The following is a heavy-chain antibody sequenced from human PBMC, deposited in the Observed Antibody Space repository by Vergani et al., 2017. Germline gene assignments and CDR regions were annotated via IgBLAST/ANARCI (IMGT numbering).Heavy chain of an antibody. CDR1: GFTFSGYY. V-gene: IGHV1-2*02. J-gene: IGHJ4*02. Sequence: QVQLVQSGAEVKKPGASVKVSCKTSGFTFSGYYIHWVRPAPGQGLEWMGWVNPNSGGTNYAQKFQGRVTMTRDTSINTAYMELNRLRSDDTAMYYCARDTRGGEWSGGYWGQGTLVTVSS. CDR2: VNPNSGGT. D-gene: IGHD3-16*01. CDR3: ARDTRGGEWSGGY.